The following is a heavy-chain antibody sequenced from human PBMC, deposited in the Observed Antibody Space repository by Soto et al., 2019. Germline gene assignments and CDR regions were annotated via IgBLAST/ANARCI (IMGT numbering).Heavy chain of an antibody. V-gene: IGHV4-34*01. CDR3: ARTNDYGDYVFDY. CDR2: INHSGST. D-gene: IGHD4-17*01. CDR1: GGSFSGYY. J-gene: IGHJ4*02. Sequence: SETLSLTCAVYGGSFSGYYWSWIRQSPGKGLEWIGEINHSGSTNYNPSLKSRVTISVDTSKNQFSLKLSSVTAADTAVYYCARTNDYGDYVFDYWGQGTLVTVSS.